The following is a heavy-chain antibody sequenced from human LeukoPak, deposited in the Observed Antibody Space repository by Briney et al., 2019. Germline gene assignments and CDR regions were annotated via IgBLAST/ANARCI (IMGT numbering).Heavy chain of an antibody. D-gene: IGHD3-3*01. Sequence: ASVKVSCKAPGYTFTDYYINWVRQAPGQGLEWMGWINPHSGGTNYAQKFQGRVTMTRDTSISTAYMDLSRLTSDDSAVYYCAKTHYDFWSGYYSPFDYWGQGTLVTVSS. CDR2: INPHSGGT. CDR1: GYTFTDYY. CDR3: AKTHYDFWSGYYSPFDY. V-gene: IGHV1-2*02. J-gene: IGHJ4*02.